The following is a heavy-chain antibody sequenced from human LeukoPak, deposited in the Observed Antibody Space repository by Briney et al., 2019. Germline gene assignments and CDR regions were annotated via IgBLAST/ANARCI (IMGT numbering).Heavy chain of an antibody. J-gene: IGHJ6*02. CDR3: ARDPVSSSWYHHYYYYGMDV. CDR2: ISSSGSAK. D-gene: IGHD6-13*01. Sequence: GGSLRLSCAASGFTFSNYGLNWVRQAPGKGLEWVSHISSSGSAKYYADSVKGRFTISRDNAKNSLYLQMNSLRAEDTAVYYCARDPVSSSWYHHYYYYGMDVWGQGTTVTVSS. CDR1: GFTFSNYG. V-gene: IGHV3-48*01.